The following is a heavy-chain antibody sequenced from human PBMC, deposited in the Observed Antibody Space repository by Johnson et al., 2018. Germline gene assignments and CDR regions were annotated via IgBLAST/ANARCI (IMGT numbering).Heavy chain of an antibody. CDR2: ISWNSGSI. CDR3: ARLLGVDTAMADDYHYYMDV. CDR1: GFTFDDYA. V-gene: IGHV3-9*01. Sequence: VQLVQSGGGLVQPGRSLRLSCAASGFTFDDYAMHWVRQAPGKGLEWVSGISWNSGSIGYADSVKGRFTISRDNAKNSLYLQMNSLRAEDTAVYYCARLLGVDTAMADDYHYYMDVWGKGTTVTVSS. J-gene: IGHJ6*03. D-gene: IGHD5-18*01.